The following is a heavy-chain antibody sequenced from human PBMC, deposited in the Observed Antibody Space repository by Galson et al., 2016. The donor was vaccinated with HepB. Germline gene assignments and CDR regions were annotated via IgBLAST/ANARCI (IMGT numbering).Heavy chain of an antibody. D-gene: IGHD3-9*01. CDR3: ARLGNVLPGSNWFDT. CDR1: GYSFSNYW. J-gene: IGHJ5*02. CDR2: IDPSDSYI. V-gene: IGHV5-10-1*01. Sequence: QSGAEVKKPGESLRISCQGSGYSFSNYWITWVRQMPGKGLEWMGRIDPSDSYINYSPSFEGHVTISVDKSNFTAYLHWSSLRASDTAIYYCARLGNVLPGSNWFDTWGQGTLVIVSS.